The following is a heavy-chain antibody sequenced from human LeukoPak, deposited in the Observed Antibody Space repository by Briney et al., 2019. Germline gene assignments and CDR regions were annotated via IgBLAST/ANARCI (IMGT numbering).Heavy chain of an antibody. V-gene: IGHV3-30*02. CDR1: GFTFSSYG. J-gene: IGHJ4*02. Sequence: GGSLRLSCAASGFTFSSYGMHWVREAPGKGLEWVAFIRYDGSNKYYADSVKGRFTISRDNSKNTLYLQMNSLRAEDTAVYYCAKDGAAAGIGDYFDYWGQGTLVTVSS. D-gene: IGHD6-13*01. CDR2: IRYDGSNK. CDR3: AKDGAAAGIGDYFDY.